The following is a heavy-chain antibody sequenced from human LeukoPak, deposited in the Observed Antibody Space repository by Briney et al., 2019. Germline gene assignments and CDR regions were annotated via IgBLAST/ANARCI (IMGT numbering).Heavy chain of an antibody. CDR1: GYTLTELS. V-gene: IGHV1-24*01. D-gene: IGHD3-10*01. CDR3: ATDLRMVRGLYI. J-gene: IGHJ3*02. CDR2: FDPEDGET. Sequence: ASVKVSCKVSGYTLTELSMHWVRQAPGKGLEWMGGFDPEDGETIYAQKFQGRATMTEDTSTDTAYMELSSLRSEDTAVYYCATDLRMVRGLYIWGQGTMVTVSS.